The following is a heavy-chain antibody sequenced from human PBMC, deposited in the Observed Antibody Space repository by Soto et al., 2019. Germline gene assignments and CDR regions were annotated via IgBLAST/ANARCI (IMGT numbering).Heavy chain of an antibody. CDR1: GYTFTSYD. V-gene: IGHV1-8*01. J-gene: IGHJ4*02. Sequence: QVQLVQSGAEVKKPGASVKVSCKASGYTFTSYDINWVRQATGQGLEWMGWMNPNSGNTGYAQNFQGRVTMTTSTSISTAYMELSSLTSEDTAVYYCTRSHGSGCYPSDYWGQGTLVTVSS. CDR2: MNPNSGNT. D-gene: IGHD3-10*01. CDR3: TRSHGSGCYPSDY.